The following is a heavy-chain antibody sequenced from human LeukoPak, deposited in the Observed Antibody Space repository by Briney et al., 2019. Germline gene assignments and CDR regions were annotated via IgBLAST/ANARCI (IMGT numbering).Heavy chain of an antibody. D-gene: IGHD3-3*01. J-gene: IGHJ4*02. CDR3: AKDRSDYDFWSDGGYFDY. CDR2: IRYDGSNK. CDR1: GFTCSSYG. V-gene: IGHV3-30*02. Sequence: GGSLRLSCAASGFTCSSYGMHWVRQAPGKGLEWVAFIRYDGSNKYYADSVKGRFTISRDNSKNTLYLQMNSLRAEDTAVYYCAKDRSDYDFWSDGGYFDYWGQGTLVTVSS.